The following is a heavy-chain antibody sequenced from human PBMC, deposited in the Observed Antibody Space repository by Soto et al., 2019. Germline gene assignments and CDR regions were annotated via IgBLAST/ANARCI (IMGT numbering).Heavy chain of an antibody. Sequence: QVQLLQSGAEMKKPGSSVKVSCKASGGTFSTYTIIWVRQAPGQGLEWMGRIIPMLDITNTAQSFQGRVMITADKSTSTAYLELSALRSDATAIYFCTLGSWSAETFDIWGRGTMVTVSS. CDR3: TLGSWSAETFDI. V-gene: IGHV1-69*02. J-gene: IGHJ3*02. CDR2: IIPMLDIT. CDR1: GGTFSTYT. D-gene: IGHD6-13*01.